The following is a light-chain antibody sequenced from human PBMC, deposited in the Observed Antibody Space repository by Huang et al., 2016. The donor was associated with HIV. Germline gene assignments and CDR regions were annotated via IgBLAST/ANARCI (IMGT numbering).Light chain of an antibody. J-gene: IGKJ4*01. Sequence: DIQMTQSSSSLSASVGDRVTITCRASQRISSYLNWYQQKPGKAPKLLIYAASSLQSGIPSMFSGSGSGTDFTLTISSLQPEDFATYYCQQSYSTLTFGGGTKVEIK. CDR3: QQSYSTLT. CDR1: QRISSY. CDR2: AAS. V-gene: IGKV1-39*01.